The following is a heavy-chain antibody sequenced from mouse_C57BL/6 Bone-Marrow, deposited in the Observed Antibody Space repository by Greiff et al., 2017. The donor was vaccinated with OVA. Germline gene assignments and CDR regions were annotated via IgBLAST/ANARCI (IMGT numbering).Heavy chain of an antibody. CDR2: IDPSDSYT. CDR3: ARRLWDY. CDR1: GYTFTSYW. V-gene: IGHV1-50*01. J-gene: IGHJ4*01. Sequence: QVQLQQSGAELVKPGASVKLSCKASGYTFTSYWMQWVKQRPGQGLEWIGEIDPSDSYTNYNQKFKGKATLTVDTSSSTAYMQLSSLTSEDSAVYYCARRLWDYWGQGTSVTVSS.